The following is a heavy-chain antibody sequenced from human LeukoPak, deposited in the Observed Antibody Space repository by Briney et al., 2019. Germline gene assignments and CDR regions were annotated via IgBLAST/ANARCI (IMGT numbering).Heavy chain of an antibody. CDR1: GYSISKGYY. D-gene: IGHD6-13*01. V-gene: IGHV3-21*01. CDR2: ISSSSSYI. Sequence: ETLSLTCTVSGYSISKGYYGGWIRRPPGKGLEGVSSISSSSSYIYYADSVKGRFTISRDNAKNSLYLQMNSLRAEDTAVYYCARDAGSFDAFDIWGQGTMVTVSS. J-gene: IGHJ3*02. CDR3: ARDAGSFDAFDI.